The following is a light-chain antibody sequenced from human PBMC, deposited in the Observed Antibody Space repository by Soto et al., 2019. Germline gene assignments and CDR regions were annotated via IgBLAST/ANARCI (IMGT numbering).Light chain of an antibody. J-gene: IGKJ5*01. Sequence: EIVLTQSPATLSLSPGERATLSCRASHSVIKYLAWYQQKPGQAPRLLIYDTSNRATGIPARFSGTESGTDFTLTISSLEPEDFAVYYCQQRLSWPITFGQGTRLDIK. CDR1: HSVIKY. CDR2: DTS. CDR3: QQRLSWPIT. V-gene: IGKV3-11*01.